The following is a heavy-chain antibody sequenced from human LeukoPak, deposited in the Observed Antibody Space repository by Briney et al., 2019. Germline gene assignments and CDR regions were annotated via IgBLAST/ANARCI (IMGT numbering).Heavy chain of an antibody. V-gene: IGHV3-23*01. CDR2: ISGSGGST. D-gene: IGHD5-12*01. J-gene: IGHJ4*02. Sequence: GGSLRLSCAASGFTFSSYAMSWVRQAPGKGLEWVSAISGSGGSTYYADSVKGRFTISRDNSKNTLYLQMNSLRAEDTAVDYCAKGYSGYDFSFDYWGQGTLVTVSS. CDR3: AKGYSGYDFSFDY. CDR1: GFTFSSYA.